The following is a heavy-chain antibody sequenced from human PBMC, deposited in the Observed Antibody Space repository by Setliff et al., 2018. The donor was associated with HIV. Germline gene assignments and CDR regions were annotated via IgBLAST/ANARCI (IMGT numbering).Heavy chain of an antibody. Sequence: PGGSLRLSCAASGFIFSTYAMHWVRQAPGKGLEWVAVISYDGSNKYYADSVKGRFTISRDNSKNTVYLQMNSLRAEDTAVYYCARGSSGCGMDFYYYYMDVWGKGTTVTVSS. CDR3: ARGSSGCGMDFYYYYMDV. CDR1: GFIFSTYA. CDR2: ISYDGSNK. D-gene: IGHD6-19*01. V-gene: IGHV3-30*01. J-gene: IGHJ6*03.